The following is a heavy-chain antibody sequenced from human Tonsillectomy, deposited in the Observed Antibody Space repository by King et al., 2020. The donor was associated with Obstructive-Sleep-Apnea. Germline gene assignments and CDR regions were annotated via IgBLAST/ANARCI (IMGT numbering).Heavy chain of an antibody. Sequence: QLQESGPGLVKPSETLSLTCTVSGGSISSSSYYWGWIRQPPGKGLEWIGSIYYSGSTYYNPSLKSRVTISVDTSKNQFSLKLSSVTAADTAVYYCARDLPSDFWSGYSFYDALDIWGQGTMVTVSS. CDR3: ARDLPSDFWSGYSFYDALDI. D-gene: IGHD3-3*01. CDR1: GGSISSSSYY. V-gene: IGHV4-39*07. CDR2: IYYSGST. J-gene: IGHJ3*02.